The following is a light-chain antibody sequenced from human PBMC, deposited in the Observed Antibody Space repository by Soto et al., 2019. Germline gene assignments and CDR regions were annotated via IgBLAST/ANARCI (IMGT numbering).Light chain of an antibody. CDR1: SSDVGGYNY. CDR3: CSYAGRYTYV. CDR2: DVI. V-gene: IGLV2-11*02. J-gene: IGLJ1*01. Sequence: QSAPTQPRSVSGSPGQSVTISCTGASSDVGGYNYVSCYQQHPGKAPKLMIYDVIKRPSAVPDQFSGSKSGNTASLTISGLQTEDEADYYCCSYAGRYTYVFGTGTKVTVL.